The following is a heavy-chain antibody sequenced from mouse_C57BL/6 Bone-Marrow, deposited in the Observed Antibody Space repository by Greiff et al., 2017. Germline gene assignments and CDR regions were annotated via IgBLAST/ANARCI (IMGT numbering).Heavy chain of an antibody. CDR1: GYTFTGYW. D-gene: IGHD2-3*01. CDR3: ARIRDGYYPLFDY. V-gene: IGHV1-9*01. J-gene: IGHJ2*01. Sequence: PLQQSGAELMKPGASVKLSCKATGYTFTGYWIEWVKQRPGHGLEWIGEILPGSGSTNYNEKFKGKATFTADTSSNTAYMQLGSLTTEDSAIYYCARIRDGYYPLFDYWGQGTTLTVSS. CDR2: ILPGSGST.